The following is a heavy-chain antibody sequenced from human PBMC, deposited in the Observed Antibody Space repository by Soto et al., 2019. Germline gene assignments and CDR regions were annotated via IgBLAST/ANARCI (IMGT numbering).Heavy chain of an antibody. Sequence: PSETLSLTCTVSGGSISSGGYYWSWIRQHPGKGLEWIGYIYYSGSNYYNPSLKSRVTISVDTSKNQFSLKLSSVTAADTAVYYCARTYGSGSYYNGWFDPWGQGTLVTVS. V-gene: IGHV4-31*03. D-gene: IGHD3-10*01. CDR3: ARTYGSGSYYNGWFDP. CDR1: GGSISSGGYY. J-gene: IGHJ5*02. CDR2: IYYSGSN.